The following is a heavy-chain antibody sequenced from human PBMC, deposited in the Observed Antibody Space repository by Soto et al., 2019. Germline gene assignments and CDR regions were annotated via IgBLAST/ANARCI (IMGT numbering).Heavy chain of an antibody. Sequence: ASVKVSCKSSGYTFTSYAMHWVRQAPGQRLEWMGWINAGNGETIYAQKFQGRVTMTEDTSTDTAYMELSSLRSEDTAVYYCATESSGWIDAFDIWGQGTMVTVSS. V-gene: IGHV1-3*01. CDR3: ATESSGWIDAFDI. CDR2: INAGNGET. J-gene: IGHJ3*02. D-gene: IGHD6-19*01. CDR1: GYTFTSYA.